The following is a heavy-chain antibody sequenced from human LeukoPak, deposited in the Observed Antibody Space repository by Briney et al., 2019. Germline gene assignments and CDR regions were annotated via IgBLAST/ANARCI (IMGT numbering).Heavy chain of an antibody. CDR1: GYTFTVYY. CDR2: INPNSGGT. Sequence: ASVKVSCKASGYTFTVYYMHWVRQAPGQGLEWTGRINPNSGGTDSAQKFQGRVTMTRDTSISTVYMDLSRLTSDDTAVYYCARVSSRAKEWDFDYWGQGTLVTVSS. J-gene: IGHJ4*02. CDR3: ARVSSRAKEWDFDY. V-gene: IGHV1-2*06. D-gene: IGHD3-3*01.